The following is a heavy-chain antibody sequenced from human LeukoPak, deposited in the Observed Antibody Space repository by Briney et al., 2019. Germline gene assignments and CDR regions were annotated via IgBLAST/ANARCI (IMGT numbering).Heavy chain of an antibody. CDR3: ARGVVVISDWFDP. Sequence: PGGSLRLSCAASGFTFSSYSMNWVRQAPGKGLEWVSSISSSSSYIYYADSVKGRFTISRDNAKNSLYLQMNSLRAEDTAVYYCARGVVVISDWFDPWGQGTLVTVSS. V-gene: IGHV3-21*01. D-gene: IGHD2-15*01. J-gene: IGHJ5*02. CDR1: GFTFSSYS. CDR2: ISSSSSYI.